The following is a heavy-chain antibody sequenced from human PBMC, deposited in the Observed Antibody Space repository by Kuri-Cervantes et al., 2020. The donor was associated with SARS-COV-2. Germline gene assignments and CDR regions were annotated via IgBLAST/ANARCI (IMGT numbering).Heavy chain of an antibody. J-gene: IGHJ4*02. Sequence: ASVKVSCKASGYTFISYGITWVRQAPGQGLEWMGWISPYNDKTSYAEKFQGRVTMTTITSSTTAYMELRSLRSDDTAVYYCARGIGAPPVTGDRFDYWGQGTLVTVSS. CDR1: GYTFISYG. CDR3: ARGIGAPPVTGDRFDY. V-gene: IGHV1-18*01. D-gene: IGHD7-27*01. CDR2: ISPYNDKT.